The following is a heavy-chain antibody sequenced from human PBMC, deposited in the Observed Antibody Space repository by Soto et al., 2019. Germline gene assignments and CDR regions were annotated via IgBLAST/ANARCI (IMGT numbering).Heavy chain of an antibody. Sequence: GASVKVSCKASGYTFTSYGISWVRQAPGQGLEWMGWISAYNGNTNYAQKLQGRVTMTTDTSTSTAYMELRSLRSDDTAVYYCARDSAATNYYYGMDVWGQGTTVTVSS. CDR2: ISAYNGNT. CDR3: ARDSAATNYYYGMDV. CDR1: GYTFTSYG. J-gene: IGHJ6*02. D-gene: IGHD6-13*01. V-gene: IGHV1-18*01.